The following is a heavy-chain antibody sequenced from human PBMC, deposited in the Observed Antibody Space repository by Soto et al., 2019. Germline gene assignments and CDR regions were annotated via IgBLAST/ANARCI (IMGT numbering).Heavy chain of an antibody. CDR2: ISYDGSDR. J-gene: IGHJ3*02. D-gene: IGHD5-12*01. CDR3: ASKGKWLRREDGFDI. V-gene: IGHV3-30-3*01. CDR1: GFNFRSYA. Sequence: LRLSCAASGFNFRSYAMHWVRQAPGKGLEWVAIISYDGSDRYYADSVKGRFTISRDNSKDTLYLQMSSLRGDDTALYYCASKGKWLRREDGFDIWGQGTSVTVSS.